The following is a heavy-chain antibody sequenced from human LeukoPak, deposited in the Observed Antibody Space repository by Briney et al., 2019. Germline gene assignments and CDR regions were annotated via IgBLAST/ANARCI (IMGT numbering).Heavy chain of an antibody. J-gene: IGHJ4*02. CDR3: ARDQLLSYYFDY. Sequence: PSETLSLTCTVSGGSISSYYWSWIRQPPGKGLEWIGYIYYSGSTNYNPSLESRVTISVDTSKNQFSLKLSSVTAADTAVYYCARDQLLSYYFDYWGQGTLVTVSS. CDR2: IYYSGST. D-gene: IGHD2-2*01. V-gene: IGHV4-59*12. CDR1: GGSISSYY.